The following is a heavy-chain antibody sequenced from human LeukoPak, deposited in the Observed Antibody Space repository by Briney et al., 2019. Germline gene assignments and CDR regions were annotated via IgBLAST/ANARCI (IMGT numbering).Heavy chain of an antibody. V-gene: IGHV3-21*01. CDR3: AREGLERLRAFDI. D-gene: IGHD1-1*01. CDR1: GFTFSSYS. Sequence: GGSLRLSCAASGFTFSSYSMNWVRQAPGKGLEWVSSISSSSSSYIYYADSVKGRFTISRDNAKNSLYLQMNSLRAEDTAVYYCAREGLERLRAFDIWGQGQWSPSLQ. CDR2: ISSSSSSYI. J-gene: IGHJ3*02.